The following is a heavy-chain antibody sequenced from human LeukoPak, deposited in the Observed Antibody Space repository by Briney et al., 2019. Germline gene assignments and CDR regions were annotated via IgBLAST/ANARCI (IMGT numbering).Heavy chain of an antibody. CDR1: GFTFSSYT. CDR3: ARNYYYDSSGGAFDI. Sequence: GGSLRLSCAASGFTFSSYTMSWVRQAPGKGLEWVSAISGSGGSTYYAVSVKGRFTISRDTFKNMLYLQMNSLRAEDTAVCYCARNYYYDSSGGAFDIWGQGTMVTVSS. CDR2: ISGSGGST. V-gene: IGHV3-23*01. D-gene: IGHD3-22*01. J-gene: IGHJ3*02.